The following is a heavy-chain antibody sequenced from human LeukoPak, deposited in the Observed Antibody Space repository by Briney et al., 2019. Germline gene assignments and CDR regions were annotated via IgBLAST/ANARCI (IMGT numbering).Heavy chain of an antibody. V-gene: IGHV3-48*01. CDR2: VSNSSSTI. Sequence: GGSLRLSCAASGFTLSIYSMNWVRQAPGKGLEWVSYVSNSSSTIYYADSVKGRFTISRDNAKNSLYLQMNSLRAEDTAVYYCARGVRRFLEWVSMDVWGKGTTVTVSS. J-gene: IGHJ6*03. D-gene: IGHD3-3*01. CDR1: GFTLSIYS. CDR3: ARGVRRFLEWVSMDV.